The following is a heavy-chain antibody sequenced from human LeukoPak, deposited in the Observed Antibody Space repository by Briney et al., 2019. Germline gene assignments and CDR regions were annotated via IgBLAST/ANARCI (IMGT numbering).Heavy chain of an antibody. CDR3: AKANRGLWYFDY. D-gene: IGHD1-14*01. V-gene: IGHV3-23*01. CDR2: ISGSGGST. J-gene: IGHJ4*02. Sequence: SWVRQAPGXXLEWVSAISGSGGSTYYADSVKGRFTISRDNSKNTLYLQMNSLRAEDTAVYYCAKANRGLWYFDYWGQGTLVTVSS.